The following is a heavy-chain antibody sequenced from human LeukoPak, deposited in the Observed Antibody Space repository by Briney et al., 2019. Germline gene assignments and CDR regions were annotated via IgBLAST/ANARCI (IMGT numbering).Heavy chain of an antibody. CDR3: ASSPGYSSGWSDDAFDI. Sequence: PGGSLRLSCAASGFTFSDYYMSWIRQAPGKGLEWVSGINWNGGSTGYADSVKGRFTISRDNAKNSLYLQMNSLRAEDTALYYCASSPGYSSGWSDDAFDIWGQGTMVTVSS. J-gene: IGHJ3*02. D-gene: IGHD6-19*01. CDR1: GFTFSDYY. CDR2: INWNGGST. V-gene: IGHV3-20*04.